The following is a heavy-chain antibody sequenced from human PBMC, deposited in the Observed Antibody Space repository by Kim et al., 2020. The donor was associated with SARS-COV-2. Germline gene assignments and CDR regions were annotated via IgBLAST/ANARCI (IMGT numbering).Heavy chain of an antibody. D-gene: IGHD5-18*01. Sequence: NPSLKGRVTISVDTSKNQFSRKLSSVTAADTAVYYCARGRIQLTSDWFDPWGQGTLVTVSS. CDR3: ARGRIQLTSDWFDP. J-gene: IGHJ5*02. V-gene: IGHV4-59*09.